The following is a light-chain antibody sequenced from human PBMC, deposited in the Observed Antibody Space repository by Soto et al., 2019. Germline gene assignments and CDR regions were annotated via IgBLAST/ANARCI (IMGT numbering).Light chain of an antibody. Sequence: EIVLTQSPGTLSLSPGERATLSCRASQSVTSSDLAWYQQKPGQAPRLFIYGASNRATGIPDRFSGSGSGTDFTLTISRLEPEDFAVYVCQHYGSSRTVGQGTKVEIK. CDR2: GAS. V-gene: IGKV3-20*01. J-gene: IGKJ1*01. CDR3: QHYGSSRT. CDR1: QSVTSSD.